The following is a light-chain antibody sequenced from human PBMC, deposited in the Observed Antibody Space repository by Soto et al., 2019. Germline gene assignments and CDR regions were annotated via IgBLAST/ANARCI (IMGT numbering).Light chain of an antibody. CDR2: GES. Sequence: EIVLTQSPGTLSLSPGDRATLSCRASQSVIGTYLAWYQQKPGHPPRLLIYGESIRATCIPDRFSGSGSGKVFTLTISKLKPEDFAVYYCQQYGSPLLTFGQGNKVEI. V-gene: IGKV3-20*01. CDR3: QQYGSPLLT. J-gene: IGKJ1*01. CDR1: QSVIGTY.